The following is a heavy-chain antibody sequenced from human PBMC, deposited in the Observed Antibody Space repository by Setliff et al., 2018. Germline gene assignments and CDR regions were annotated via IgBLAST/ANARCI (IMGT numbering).Heavy chain of an antibody. Sequence: PGGSLRLSCAASGFTFSSYAMSWVRQAPGKGLEWVSTISGSGGNTYYADSVKGRFTISRDNSKNTLYLQVNSLRAEDTAVYYCAKIRSGWYEAIDYWGQGTLVTVSS. CDR2: ISGSGGNT. CDR3: AKIRSGWYEAIDY. V-gene: IGHV3-23*01. J-gene: IGHJ4*02. D-gene: IGHD6-19*01. CDR1: GFTFSSYA.